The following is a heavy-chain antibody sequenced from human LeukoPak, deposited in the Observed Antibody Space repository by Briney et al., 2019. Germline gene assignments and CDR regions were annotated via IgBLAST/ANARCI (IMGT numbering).Heavy chain of an antibody. Sequence: SETLSLTCTVSGGSISTSSYYWGWIRQPPGKGLEWIGSIYYSGSTNYNPSLKSRVTISVDTSKNQFSLKLSSVTAADTAVYYCAREWSYYYYGMDVWGQGTTVTVSS. V-gene: IGHV4-39*07. J-gene: IGHJ6*02. CDR2: IYYSGST. D-gene: IGHD2-15*01. CDR1: GGSISTSSYY. CDR3: AREWSYYYYGMDV.